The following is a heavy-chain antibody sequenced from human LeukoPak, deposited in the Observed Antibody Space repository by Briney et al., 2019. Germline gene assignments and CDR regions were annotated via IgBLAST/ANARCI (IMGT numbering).Heavy chain of an antibody. V-gene: IGHV3-64D*06. Sequence: GGSLRLSCSASRFTFSSYVMHWVRQAPGKGLEYVSVISTNGGSTYYADSVKGRFTISRDNSRNTLHLQMSSLRVEDTAVYYCVKDSSSGSYFDYWGQGTLVTVSS. D-gene: IGHD3-10*01. CDR1: RFTFSSYV. J-gene: IGHJ4*02. CDR2: ISTNGGST. CDR3: VKDSSSGSYFDY.